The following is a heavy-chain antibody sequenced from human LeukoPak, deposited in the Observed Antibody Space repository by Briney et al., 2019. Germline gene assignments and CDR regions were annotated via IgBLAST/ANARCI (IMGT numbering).Heavy chain of an antibody. D-gene: IGHD4-17*01. J-gene: IGHJ4*02. CDR1: GGSISSGSYY. CDR2: IYTSGST. V-gene: IGHV4-61*02. Sequence: SQTLSLTCTVSGGSISSGSYYWSWIRQPAGKGLEWIGRIYTSGSTNYNPSLKSRVTISVDTSKNQFSLKLSSVTAADTAVYYCARIPVTTVTTGYFDYWGQGTLVTVSS. CDR3: ARIPVTTVTTGYFDY.